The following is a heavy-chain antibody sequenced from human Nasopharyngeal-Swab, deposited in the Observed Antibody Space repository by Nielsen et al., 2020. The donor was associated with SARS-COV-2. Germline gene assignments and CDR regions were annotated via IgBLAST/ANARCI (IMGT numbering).Heavy chain of an antibody. J-gene: IGHJ6*02. Sequence: WIRQPPGKGLEWIGYIYYSGSTNYNPSLKSRVTISVDTSKNQFSLKLSSVTVADTAVYYCARDYYGMDVWGQGTTVTVSS. CDR2: IYYSGST. V-gene: IGHV4-59*01. CDR3: ARDYYGMDV.